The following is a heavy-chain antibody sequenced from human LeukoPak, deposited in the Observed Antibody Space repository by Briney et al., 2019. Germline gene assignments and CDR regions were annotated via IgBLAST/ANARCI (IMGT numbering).Heavy chain of an antibody. V-gene: IGHV1-2*02. CDR2: INPNSGGT. CDR1: GYSFTGYY. CDR3: ARVRGSCTLDY. J-gene: IGHJ4*02. Sequence: ASVKVSCKASGYSFTGYYIHWVRQAPGQGLEWMGWINPNSGGTNYAQKFQGGVTMTRDTSITTAYMELSRLRSDDTAVYYCARVRGSCTLDYWGQGTLVTLSS. D-gene: IGHD1-26*01.